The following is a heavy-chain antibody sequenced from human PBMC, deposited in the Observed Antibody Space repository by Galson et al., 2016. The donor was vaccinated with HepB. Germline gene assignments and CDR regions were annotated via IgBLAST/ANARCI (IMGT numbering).Heavy chain of an antibody. J-gene: IGHJ4*02. CDR2: IAPYKSDT. V-gene: IGHV1-18*01. CDR3: ARDPHRVDLWRGYLDL. D-gene: IGHD3-3*01. Sequence: SVKVSCKASGYTLSSFGFSWVRQVPGQGLEWMGWIAPYKSDTRYSPKFKGRVSMTTDTATNTAYMELRSLRSDDTATYYCARDPHRVDLWRGYLDLWGQGTLVTVSS. CDR1: GYTLSSFG.